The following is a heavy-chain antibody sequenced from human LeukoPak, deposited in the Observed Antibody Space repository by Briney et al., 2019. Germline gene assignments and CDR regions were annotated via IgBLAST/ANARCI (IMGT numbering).Heavy chain of an antibody. J-gene: IGHJ3*02. Sequence: GESLKISCKGSGYSFTSYWIGWVRQMPGKGLEWMGIIYPGDSDTRYSPSFQGQVTISADKSISTAYLQWSSLKASDTAMYYCASSTIPIAATYAFDIWGQGTMVTVSS. V-gene: IGHV5-51*01. CDR2: IYPGDSDT. CDR3: ASSTIPIAATYAFDI. D-gene: IGHD6-25*01. CDR1: GYSFTSYW.